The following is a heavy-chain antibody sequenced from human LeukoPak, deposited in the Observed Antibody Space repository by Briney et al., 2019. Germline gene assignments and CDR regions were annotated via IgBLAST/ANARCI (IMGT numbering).Heavy chain of an antibody. J-gene: IGHJ6*02. V-gene: IGHV1-2*02. CDR1: GYTFTGYY. CDR2: INPDTGGT. CDR3: AREGVVKGTDV. Sequence: VASVKVSCKASGYTFTGYYMHWVRQAPGQGLEWMGWINPDTGGTNYAQKFQGRVTMTSDTSISTAYMVLSRLRCDDTGVYYCAREGVVKGTDVWGQGTTVTVSS.